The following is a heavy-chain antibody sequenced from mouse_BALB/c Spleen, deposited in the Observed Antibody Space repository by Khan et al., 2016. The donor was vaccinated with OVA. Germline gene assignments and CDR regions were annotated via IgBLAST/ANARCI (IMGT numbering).Heavy chain of an antibody. CDR3: ARSGAYYSSRACFAF. V-gene: IGHV1-4*01. D-gene: IGHD1-1*01. CDR1: GYTFTSYT. CDR2: INPSNDYT. J-gene: IGHJ3*01. Sequence: QVQLQQSGAELTRPGASVKMSCKASGYTFTSYTMHWLKQRPGQGLEWIGYINPSNDYTNYNQKFQDKATLTADKSSTTAYIQLNSLNYEDSASYYFARSGAYYSSRACFAFWGQGTLVTVSA.